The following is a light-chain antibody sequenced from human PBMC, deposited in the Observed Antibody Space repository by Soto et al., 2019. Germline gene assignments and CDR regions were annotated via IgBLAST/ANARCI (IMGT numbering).Light chain of an antibody. CDR1: QSVSSY. V-gene: IGKV3-11*01. CDR3: QQRSSWPPYT. CDR2: DAS. Sequence: EIVLTQSPATLSLSPGERATLSCRASQSVSSYLAWYQQKPGQAPRLLIYDASNMATGIPARFSGSGSATDFSLTIISLQPEDFAVYYCQQRSSWPPYTFGQGTKLEIK. J-gene: IGKJ2*01.